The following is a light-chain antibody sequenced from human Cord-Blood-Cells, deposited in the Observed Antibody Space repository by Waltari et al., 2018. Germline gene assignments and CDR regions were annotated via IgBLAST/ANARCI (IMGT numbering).Light chain of an antibody. CDR3: CSYAGSSTWV. Sequence: QSALTQPPPGFGSPGQSTTISCPGTSRDVGGYNLVSWYQQHPGKAPKLMIYEGSKRPSGVSNRFSGSKSGNTASLTISGLQAEDEADYYCCSYAGSSTWVFGGGTKLTVL. V-gene: IGLV2-23*01. CDR1: SRDVGGYNL. J-gene: IGLJ3*02. CDR2: EGS.